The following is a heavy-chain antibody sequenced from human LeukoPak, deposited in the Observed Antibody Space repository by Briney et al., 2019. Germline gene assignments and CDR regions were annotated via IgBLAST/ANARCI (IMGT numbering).Heavy chain of an antibody. D-gene: IGHD6-13*01. Sequence: GGSLRLSCAASGFTFDDYAMHWVRQAPGKGLEWVSGISWNSGSIGYADSVKGRFTISRDNAKNSLYLQMNSLRAEDTAVYYCARGFFDGPARGAAAGFNWFDPWGQGTLVTVSS. J-gene: IGHJ5*02. CDR3: ARGFFDGPARGAAAGFNWFDP. CDR2: ISWNSGSI. CDR1: GFTFDDYA. V-gene: IGHV3-9*01.